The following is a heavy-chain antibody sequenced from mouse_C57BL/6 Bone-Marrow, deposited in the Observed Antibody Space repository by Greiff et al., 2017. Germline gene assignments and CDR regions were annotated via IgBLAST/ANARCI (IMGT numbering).Heavy chain of an antibody. Sequence: QVQLQQPGAELVKPGASVQLSCKASGYTFPSYWMHWVKQRPGRGLEWIGRIDPNSGGTKYNEKFKRKATLTVAKPSSTAYMQLSSLTSEDSAVYYCARGDGSSLVDFDYWGQGTTLTVSS. CDR1: GYTFPSYW. V-gene: IGHV1-72*01. CDR2: IDPNSGGT. CDR3: ARGDGSSLVDFDY. D-gene: IGHD1-1*01. J-gene: IGHJ2*01.